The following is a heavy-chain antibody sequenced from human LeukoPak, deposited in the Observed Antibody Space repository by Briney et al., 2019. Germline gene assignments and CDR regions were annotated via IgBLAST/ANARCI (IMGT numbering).Heavy chain of an antibody. CDR2: ISSSSSYI. V-gene: IGHV3-21*01. CDR3: ARVVYGDYSYFQH. D-gene: IGHD4-17*01. CDR1: GFTFSSHS. Sequence: GGSLRLSCAASGFTFSSHSMNWVRQAPGKGLEWVSSISSSSSYIYYADSVKGRFTISRDNAKNSLYLQMNSLRAEDTAVYYCARVVYGDYSYFQHWGQGTLVTVSS. J-gene: IGHJ1*01.